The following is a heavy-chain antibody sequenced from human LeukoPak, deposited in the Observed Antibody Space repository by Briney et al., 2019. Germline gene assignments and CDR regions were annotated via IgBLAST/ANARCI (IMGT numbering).Heavy chain of an antibody. CDR1: GGSISSGGYY. CDR2: IYYSGST. Sequence: SQTLSLTCTVSGGSISSGGYYWSWIRQHPGKGLEWIGYIYYSGSTYYNPSLKSRVTISVDTSKNQFSLKLSSVTAAATAVYYCGRVPRGGDYYDSSGYYPGSAFDIWGQGTMVTVSS. V-gene: IGHV4-31*03. D-gene: IGHD3-22*01. J-gene: IGHJ3*02. CDR3: GRVPRGGDYYDSSGYYPGSAFDI.